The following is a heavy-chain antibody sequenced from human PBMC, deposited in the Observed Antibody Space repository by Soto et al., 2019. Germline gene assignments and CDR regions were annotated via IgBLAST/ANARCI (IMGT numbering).Heavy chain of an antibody. CDR2: INHGSGAT. Sequence: APEKVSRKASGSTLTRKDVNLVRRATGKRLVVMRWINHGSGATRYAQKFQVRVTMTRNTSIAKGYMELSSLTSEDTAIYYCARMIIFRSLRWFDSWRQATLVTVS. J-gene: IGHJ5*01. D-gene: IGHD3-22*01. CDR1: GSTLTRKD. CDR3: ARMIIFRSLRWFDS. V-gene: IGHV1-8*01.